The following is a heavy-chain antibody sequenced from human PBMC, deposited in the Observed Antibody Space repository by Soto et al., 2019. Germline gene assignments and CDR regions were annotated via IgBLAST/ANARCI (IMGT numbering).Heavy chain of an antibody. D-gene: IGHD2-2*01. CDR2: IYYSGST. V-gene: IGHV4-30-4*01. CDR1: GGSISSGDYY. J-gene: IGHJ5*02. Sequence: SETLSLTCTVSGGSISSGDYYWSWIRQPPGKGLEWIGYIYYSGSTYYNPSLKSRVTISVDTSKNQFSLKLSSVTAADTAVYYCARVGRYCSSTSCRNWFDPWGQGTLVTVSS. CDR3: ARVGRYCSSTSCRNWFDP.